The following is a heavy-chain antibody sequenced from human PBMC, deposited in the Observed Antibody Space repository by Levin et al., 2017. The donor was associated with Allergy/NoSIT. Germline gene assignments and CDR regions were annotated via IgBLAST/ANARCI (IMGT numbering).Heavy chain of an antibody. CDR2: ISYDESNK. V-gene: IGHV3-30*04. J-gene: IGHJ4*02. D-gene: IGHD3-9*01. Sequence: GGSLRLSCAASGFTFSSYAMHWVRQAPGKGLEWVAVISYDESNKYYADSVKGRFTISRDNSKNTLYLQMNSLRAEDTAVYYCARDQNDILTGPYQGPVGYWGQGTLVTVSS. CDR3: ARDQNDILTGPYQGPVGY. CDR1: GFTFSSYA.